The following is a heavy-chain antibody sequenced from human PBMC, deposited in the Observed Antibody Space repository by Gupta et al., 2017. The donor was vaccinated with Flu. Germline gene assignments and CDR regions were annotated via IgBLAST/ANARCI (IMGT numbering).Heavy chain of an antibody. CDR3: AKAGYANGWNEEYLQF. V-gene: IGHV3-30*18. Sequence: YGMHWVRQAPGKGLEWVAVISYDASKKYYTDSVKGRFTISRENSKQMVFLQMNSLRVEDTAIYYCAKAGYANGWNEEYLQFWGQGTLVTVS. CDR1: YG. J-gene: IGHJ1*01. D-gene: IGHD1-1*01. CDR2: ISYDASKK.